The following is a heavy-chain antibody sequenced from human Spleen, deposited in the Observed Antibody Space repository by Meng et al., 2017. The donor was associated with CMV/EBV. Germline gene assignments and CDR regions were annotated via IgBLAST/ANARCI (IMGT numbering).Heavy chain of an antibody. Sequence: CTASGYTFTGYSIHWVRQAPGQGLEWMGWINPASGRVNYVQKFQGRVTMTRDTSISTTYMELSGLRSDDTAVYYCAREPLSAFGMDVWGQGTAVTVSS. CDR3: AREPLSAFGMDV. CDR2: INPASGRV. J-gene: IGHJ6*02. V-gene: IGHV1-2*02. CDR1: GYTFTGYS.